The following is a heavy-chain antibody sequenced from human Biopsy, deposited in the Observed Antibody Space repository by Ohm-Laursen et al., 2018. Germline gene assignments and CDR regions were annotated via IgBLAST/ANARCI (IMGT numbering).Heavy chain of an antibody. V-gene: IGHV3-23*01. D-gene: IGHD2-2*02. J-gene: IGHJ4*02. Sequence: SLRLSCAASGFIFSTYTMNWVRQAPGKGLEWVSTISGSGGNTYYADSVRGPFTVSRDGSKSTLYLQMSSLSAEDTAFYYCAKGGYCTTSSCYMDLDYWGQGTLVTVSS. CDR2: ISGSGGNT. CDR3: AKGGYCTTSSCYMDLDY. CDR1: GFIFSTYT.